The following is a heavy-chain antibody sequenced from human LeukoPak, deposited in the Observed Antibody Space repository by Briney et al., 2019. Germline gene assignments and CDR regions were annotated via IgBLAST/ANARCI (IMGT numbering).Heavy chain of an antibody. Sequence: PSETLSLTCTVSGDSISSSSYYCGWIRQPPGKGLEWIGSIYYSGSTYYNPSLKSRVTVSVDTSKNQFSLKLSSVTAADTAVYYCAREGVSTAKRNWFDPWGQGTLVTVSS. CDR1: GDSISSSSYY. J-gene: IGHJ5*02. V-gene: IGHV4-39*02. CDR2: IYYSGST. CDR3: AREGVSTAKRNWFDP. D-gene: IGHD3-3*02.